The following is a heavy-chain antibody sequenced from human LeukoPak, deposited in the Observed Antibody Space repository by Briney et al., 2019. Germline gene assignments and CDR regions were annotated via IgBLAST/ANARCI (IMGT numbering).Heavy chain of an antibody. D-gene: IGHD3-10*01. CDR1: GFTFSSNY. CDR2: IYSGATT. V-gene: IGHV3-66*01. CDR3: ARAPGSGTWYYYGMDV. Sequence: GGSLRLSCAASGFTFSSNYMSWVRQAPGKGLEWVSIIYSGATTNYADSVKGRFTISRDNSKNTLYLQMNSLRAEDTAVYYCARAPGSGTWYYYGMDVWGQGTTVTVSS. J-gene: IGHJ6*02.